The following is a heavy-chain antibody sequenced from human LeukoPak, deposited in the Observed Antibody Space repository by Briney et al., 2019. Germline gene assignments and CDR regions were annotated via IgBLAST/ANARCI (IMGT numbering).Heavy chain of an antibody. J-gene: IGHJ4*02. CDR3: ARNYYDGSGYYF. CDR1: GGSISSSSYY. V-gene: IGHV4-39*01. Sequence: PSETQSLTCTVSGGSISSSSYYWVWIRQPPGKGLEWIGSLYYSGSTHYKPYLKSRVAIFVDTSKNQFSLRLSSVTAADAAVYYCARNYYDGSGYYFWGQGTQVTVSS. CDR2: LYYSGST. D-gene: IGHD3-22*01.